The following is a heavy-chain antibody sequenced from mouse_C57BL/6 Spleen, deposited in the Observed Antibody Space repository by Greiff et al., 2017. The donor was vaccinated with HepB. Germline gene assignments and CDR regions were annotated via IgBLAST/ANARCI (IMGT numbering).Heavy chain of an antibody. V-gene: IGHV1-50*01. CDR2: IDPSDSYT. CDR3: ARWGGNYVAWFAY. D-gene: IGHD2-1*01. Sequence: VQLQQPGAELVKPGASVKLSCKASGYTFTSYWMQWVKQRPGQGLEWIGEIDPSDSYTNYNQKFKGKATLTVDTSSSTAYMQRSSLTSEDSAVYYCARWGGNYVAWFAYWGQGTLVTVSA. J-gene: IGHJ3*01. CDR1: GYTFTSYW.